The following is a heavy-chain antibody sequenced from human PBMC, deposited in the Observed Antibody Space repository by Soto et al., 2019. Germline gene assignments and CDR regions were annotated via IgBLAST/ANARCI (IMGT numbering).Heavy chain of an antibody. J-gene: IGHJ5*02. D-gene: IGHD3-9*01. CDR1: GGSISSYY. Sequence: PSETLSLTCTVSGGSISSYYWSWIRQPPGKGLEWIGYIYYSGSTNYNPSLKSRVTISVDTSKNQFSLKLSSVTATDTAVYYCARRYDILTGYNWFDPWGQGTLVTVSS. CDR2: IYYSGST. V-gene: IGHV4-59*08. CDR3: ARRYDILTGYNWFDP.